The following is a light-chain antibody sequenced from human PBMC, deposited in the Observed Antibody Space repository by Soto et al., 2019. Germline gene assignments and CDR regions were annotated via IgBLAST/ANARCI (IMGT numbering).Light chain of an antibody. CDR2: EVN. Sequence: QSVLTQPPSASGSPGQSVTISCTGTSSDIGGYNSVSWYQQHPGKAPRLMIYEVNKRPSGVPDRFSGSKSGYTASLTVSGLQTEDEAFYYCCSSAGIYHYLVFGGGTKLTVL. V-gene: IGLV2-8*01. CDR3: CSSAGIYHYLV. J-gene: IGLJ3*02. CDR1: SSDIGGYNS.